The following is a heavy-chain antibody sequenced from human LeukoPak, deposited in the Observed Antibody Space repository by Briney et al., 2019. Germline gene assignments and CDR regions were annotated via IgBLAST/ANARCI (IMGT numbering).Heavy chain of an antibody. Sequence: PGGSLRLSCAASGFTFSNYGMHWVRQAPGKGLEWVAVIWYDGSNKYYADSVKGRFTISRDNSKNTLYLQMNSLRAEDTAVYYCAKTGDKALDYWGQGTLVTVSS. CDR1: GFTFSNYG. V-gene: IGHV3-33*06. J-gene: IGHJ4*02. CDR3: AKTGDKALDY. D-gene: IGHD1-1*01. CDR2: IWYDGSNK.